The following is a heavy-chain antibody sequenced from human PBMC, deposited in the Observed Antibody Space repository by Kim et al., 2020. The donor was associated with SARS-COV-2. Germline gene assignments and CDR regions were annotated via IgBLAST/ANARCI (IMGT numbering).Heavy chain of an antibody. Sequence: GSTNYNPSLKSRVTISVDTSKNQFSLKLSSVTAADTAVYYCARGPPSFDPWGQGTLVTVSS. CDR2: GST. CDR3: ARGPPSFDP. J-gene: IGHJ5*02. V-gene: IGHV4-59*09.